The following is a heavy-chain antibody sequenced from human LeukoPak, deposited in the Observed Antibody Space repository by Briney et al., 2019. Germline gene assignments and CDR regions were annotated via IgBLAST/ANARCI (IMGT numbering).Heavy chain of an antibody. J-gene: IGHJ4*02. CDR2: IKSDETGI. Sequence: PGGSLRLSCTASGFTFSDYWMYWVRQAPGKGLVWVSRIKSDETGILYEDFAEGRFTISRDNAKNALYLQMSSLREEDTAVYYCVRGQTIDFWGQGILVTVSS. V-gene: IGHV3-74*03. CDR3: VRGQTIDF. D-gene: IGHD3-10*01. CDR1: GFTFSDYW.